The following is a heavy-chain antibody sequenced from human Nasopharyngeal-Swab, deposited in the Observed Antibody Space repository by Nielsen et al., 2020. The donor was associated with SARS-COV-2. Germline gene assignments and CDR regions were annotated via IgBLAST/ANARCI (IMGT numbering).Heavy chain of an antibody. J-gene: IGHJ4*02. CDR1: DDSIRSSSYS. V-gene: IGHV4-39*01. D-gene: IGHD3-3*01. Sequence: SETLSLTCTVSDDSIRSSSYSWGWIRQPPGKGLEWIAQIYPSGSTNYNPSLRSRVTISIDTSKKQFSLKLHSVTAADTAVYYCASWSGSYWGQGTLVTVSS. CDR3: ASWSGSY. CDR2: IYPSGST.